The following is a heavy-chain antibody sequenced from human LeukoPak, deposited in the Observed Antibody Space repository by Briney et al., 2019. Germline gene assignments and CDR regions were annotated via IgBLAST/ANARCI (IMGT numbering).Heavy chain of an antibody. Sequence: SETLSLTCIVSGGSITSSSYYWGWIRQPPGKGLEWIGSIYFSGNTYYNPSLKSRVTISVDTSKKQFSLKLSSVTAADTAVYYCARRTDDLGSYFDYWGQGTLVTVSS. CDR2: IYFSGNT. V-gene: IGHV4-39*01. J-gene: IGHJ4*02. CDR3: ARRTDDLGSYFDY. CDR1: GGSITSSSYY. D-gene: IGHD3-10*01.